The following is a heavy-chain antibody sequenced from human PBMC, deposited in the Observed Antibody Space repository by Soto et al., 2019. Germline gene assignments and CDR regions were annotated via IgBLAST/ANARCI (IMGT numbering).Heavy chain of an antibody. CDR2: ISYDGSNK. J-gene: IGHJ4*02. CDR1: GFTFSNYG. D-gene: IGHD3-22*01. CDR3: AKGPLGYYDSSAYFEGPDYFDF. V-gene: IGHV3-30*18. Sequence: QVQLVEAGGGVVQPGRSLRLSCAASGFTFSNYGMHWVRQAPGKGLEWVAVISYDGSNKYYADSVKGRFILSRDNSKNTVYLQMNSLRAEDTAVYYCAKGPLGYYDSSAYFEGPDYFDFWGQGTLVTVSS.